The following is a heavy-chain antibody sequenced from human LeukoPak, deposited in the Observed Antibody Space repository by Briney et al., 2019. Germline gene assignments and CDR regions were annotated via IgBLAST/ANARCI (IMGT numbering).Heavy chain of an antibody. CDR3: ARFLGYFDY. CDR2: IYTSGST. J-gene: IGHJ4*02. V-gene: IGHV4-61*02. CDR1: GGSISSGSYY. Sequence: PSETLSLTCTVSGGSISSGSYYWSWIRQPAGKGLEWIGRIYTSGSTNYNPSLKSRVTISVDTSKNQFSLKLSSVTAADTAVYYCARFLGYFDYWGQGTLVTVSS.